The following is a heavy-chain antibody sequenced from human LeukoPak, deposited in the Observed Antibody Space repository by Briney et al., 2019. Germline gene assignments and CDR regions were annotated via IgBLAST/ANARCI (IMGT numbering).Heavy chain of an antibody. CDR2: IYYSGST. CDR3: AKSSPGTYYYDSSRRDAFDI. CDR1: GGSFSGYY. D-gene: IGHD3-22*01. V-gene: IGHV4-34*01. J-gene: IGHJ3*02. Sequence: SETLSLTCAVYGGSFSGYYWSWIRQPPGKGLEWIGSIYYSGSTYYNPSLKSRVTISVDTSKNQFSLKPSSVTTADTAVYYCAKSSPGTYYYDSSRRDAFDIWGQGTMVTVSS.